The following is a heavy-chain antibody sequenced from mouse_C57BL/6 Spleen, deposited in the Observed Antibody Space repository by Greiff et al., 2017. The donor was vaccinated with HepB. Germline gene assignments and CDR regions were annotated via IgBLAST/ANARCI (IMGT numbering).Heavy chain of an antibody. CDR3: ARPTGTGYAMDY. J-gene: IGHJ4*01. CDR2: ISSGSSTI. CDR1: GFTFSDYG. V-gene: IGHV5-17*01. D-gene: IGHD4-1*02. Sequence: EVMLVESGGGLVKPGGSLKLSCAASGFTFSDYGMHWVRQAPEKGLEWVAYISSGSSTIYYADTVKGRFTISRDNAKNTLFLQMTSLRSEDTAMYYCARPTGTGYAMDYWGQGTSVTVSS.